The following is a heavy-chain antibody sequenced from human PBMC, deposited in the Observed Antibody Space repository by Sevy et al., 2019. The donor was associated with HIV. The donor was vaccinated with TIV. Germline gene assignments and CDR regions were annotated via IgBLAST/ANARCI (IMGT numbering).Heavy chain of an antibody. Sequence: GGSLRLSCAASGFAFSNYYAMHWVRQAPGKGLEWVALISYDGSDKYYADSVKGRFTISRDNFKNTLFLQMNSLTTEDTAVYYCARPRANYVDHYFIYAMDVWGQGTTVTVSS. V-gene: IGHV3-30-3*01. CDR3: ARPRANYVDHYFIYAMDV. J-gene: IGHJ6*02. CDR1: GFAFSNYYA. CDR2: ISYDGSDK. D-gene: IGHD4-17*01.